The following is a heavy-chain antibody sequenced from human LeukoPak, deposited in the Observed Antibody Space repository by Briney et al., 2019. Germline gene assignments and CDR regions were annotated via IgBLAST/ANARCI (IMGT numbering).Heavy chain of an antibody. CDR3: ASLGGYCSGGSCYGGPFDY. V-gene: IGHV3-30*02. Sequence: GGSLRLSCAASGFTFSSYGMHWVRQAPGKGLEWVAFIRYDGSNKYYADSVKGRFTISRDNSKNTLYLQMNSLRAEDTAVYYCASLGGYCSGGSCYGGPFDYWGQGTLVTVSS. D-gene: IGHD2-15*01. J-gene: IGHJ4*02. CDR2: IRYDGSNK. CDR1: GFTFSSYG.